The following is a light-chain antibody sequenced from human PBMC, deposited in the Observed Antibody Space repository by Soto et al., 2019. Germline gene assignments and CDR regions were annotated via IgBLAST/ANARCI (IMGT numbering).Light chain of an antibody. CDR2: KAS. CDR1: QSFSSW. V-gene: IGKV1-5*03. CDR3: QQYNSYPWT. Sequence: DIQMTQSPSTLSASVGDRVTITCRASQSFSSWLAWFQQKPGRAPKLLIHKASSLESGVPSRFSGSGSGTEFSLTISSLQPDDFATYYCQQYNSYPWTFGQGTKVDIK. J-gene: IGKJ1*01.